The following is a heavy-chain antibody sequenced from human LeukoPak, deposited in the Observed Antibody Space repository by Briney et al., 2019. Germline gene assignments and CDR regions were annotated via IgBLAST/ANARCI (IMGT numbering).Heavy chain of an antibody. D-gene: IGHD1-26*01. J-gene: IGHJ6*03. CDR1: GFTFSSYT. CDR3: ARVKMGATISDFYYYYRDV. Sequence: GGSLTLSCAASGFTFSSYTMVWVRQAPGKGLEYVAAIISNGGRTHYTDAVKGRFTISGDNSENTVFLQMGSLRADDMAVYYCARVKMGATISDFYYYYRDVWGKGTTVTVSS. V-gene: IGHV3-64*02. CDR2: IISNGGRT.